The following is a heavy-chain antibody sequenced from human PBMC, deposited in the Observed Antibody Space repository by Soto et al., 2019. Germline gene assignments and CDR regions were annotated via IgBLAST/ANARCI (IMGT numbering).Heavy chain of an antibody. CDR1: GFTFDDYA. J-gene: IGHJ4*02. CDR3: AKDNNFRGFDY. D-gene: IGHD3-10*01. CDR2: ISWNSGSI. V-gene: IGHV3-9*01. Sequence: EVQLVESGGGLVQPGRSLRLSCAASGFTFDDYAMHWVRQAPGKGLEWVSGISWNSGSIGYADSVKGRFTISRDNAKNSLYLQMNSLRAEDTDLYYGAKDNNFRGFDYWGQGTLVTVSS.